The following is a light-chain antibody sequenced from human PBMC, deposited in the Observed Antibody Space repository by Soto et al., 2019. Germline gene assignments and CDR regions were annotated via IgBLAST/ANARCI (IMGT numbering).Light chain of an antibody. CDR3: QQSYSIPWT. J-gene: IGKJ1*01. CDR1: QSISTY. Sequence: DIQITQSPSSLSASVGDRVTITCRASQSISTYLNWYQHKLGKAPKLLIYAASSLQSGVPSRFSGGGSGTDFTLTISSLQPEDFATYHCQQSYSIPWTFGQGTKVEIK. V-gene: IGKV1-39*01. CDR2: AAS.